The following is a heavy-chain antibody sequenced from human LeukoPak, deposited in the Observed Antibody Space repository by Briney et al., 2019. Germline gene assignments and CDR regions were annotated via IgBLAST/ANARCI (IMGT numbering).Heavy chain of an antibody. CDR2: INPSGGST. Sequence: ASVKVSCKASGYTFTGYYMHWVRQAPGQGLKWMGIINPSGGSTSYAQKIQGRVTMTRNTSISTAYMELSSLRSEDTAVYYCARAPRKRFDSSGYYYYFQHWGQGALVTVSS. V-gene: IGHV1-46*01. D-gene: IGHD3-22*01. J-gene: IGHJ1*01. CDR1: GYTFTGYY. CDR3: ARAPRKRFDSSGYYYYFQH.